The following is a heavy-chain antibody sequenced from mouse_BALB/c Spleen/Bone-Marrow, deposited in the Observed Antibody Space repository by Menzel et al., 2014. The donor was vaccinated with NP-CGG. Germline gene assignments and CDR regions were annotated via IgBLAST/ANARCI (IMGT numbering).Heavy chain of an antibody. CDR1: GFTFSDYY. Sequence: EVHLVESGGGLVKPGGSLKLSCVASGFTFSDYYMYWVRQTPEKRLEWVATISDSGSYTYYPDSVKGRFTISRDNAKNNLYLQMNSLKTEDTAMYYCASDSYYGGWWYFDVWGAGTTVTVSS. CDR2: ISDSGSYT. D-gene: IGHD1-1*01. CDR3: ASDSYYGGWWYFDV. V-gene: IGHV5-4*02. J-gene: IGHJ1*01.